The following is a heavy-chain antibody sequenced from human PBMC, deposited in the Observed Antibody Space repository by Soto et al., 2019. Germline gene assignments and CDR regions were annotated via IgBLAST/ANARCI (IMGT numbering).Heavy chain of an antibody. V-gene: IGHV7-4-1*01. CDR3: ERDRASGSIDY. Sequence: QVQLVQSGSESMQPGASVKVSCKGSGYNFNSHSINWLRQAPGQGLEWMGWINPNTGNPTYEKCLTGRFVFSVDPSVSTAYLQIFSLKADYSAVYYSERDRASGSIDYWGQGTLVTVSS. CDR1: GYNFNSHS. J-gene: IGHJ4*02. D-gene: IGHD1-26*01. CDR2: INPNTGNP.